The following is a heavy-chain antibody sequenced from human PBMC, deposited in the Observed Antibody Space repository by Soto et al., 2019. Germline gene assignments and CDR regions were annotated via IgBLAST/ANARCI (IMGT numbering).Heavy chain of an antibody. CDR3: AAQYCSGGSCYSIY. CDR2: IVVGSGNT. V-gene: IGHV1-58*01. J-gene: IGHJ4*02. D-gene: IGHD2-15*01. Sequence: QMQLVQSGPEVKKPGTSVKVSCKASGFTFTSSAVQWVRQARGQRLEWIGWIVVGSGNTNYAQKFQERVTITRDMSTSTAYVELSSLRSEDTAVYYCAAQYCSGGSCYSIYWGQGTLVTVSS. CDR1: GFTFTSSA.